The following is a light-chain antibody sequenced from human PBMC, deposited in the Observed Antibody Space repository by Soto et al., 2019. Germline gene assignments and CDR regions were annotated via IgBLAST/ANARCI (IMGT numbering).Light chain of an antibody. V-gene: IGKV1-16*01. CDR3: QQYEDYPLT. Sequence: DIHMTQSPSSLSASVGDTVIITCRANQNINNRLGWFQQTPGKARKSLIYRASNLQSGVPSRFIGWGSGTEFTLTINNLQPEDFATSFCQQYEDYPLTFGGGTKVDIK. CDR1: QNINNR. CDR2: RAS. J-gene: IGKJ4*01.